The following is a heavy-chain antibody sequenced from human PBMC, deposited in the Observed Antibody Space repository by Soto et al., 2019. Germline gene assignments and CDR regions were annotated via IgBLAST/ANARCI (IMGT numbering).Heavy chain of an antibody. Sequence: SETLSLTCTVSGGSISSYYWSWIRQPPGKGLEWIGYIYYSGSTNYNPSLKSRATISVDTSKNQFSLKLSSVTAADTAVYYCARIPVDTYMIYWSDPWGQGTKVTVSS. CDR2: IYYSGST. D-gene: IGHD3-16*01. V-gene: IGHV4-59*01. CDR3: ARIPVDTYMIYWSDP. CDR1: GGSISSYY. J-gene: IGHJ5*02.